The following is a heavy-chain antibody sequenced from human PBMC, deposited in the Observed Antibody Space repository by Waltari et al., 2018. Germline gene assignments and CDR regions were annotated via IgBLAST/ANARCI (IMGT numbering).Heavy chain of an antibody. D-gene: IGHD3-16*01. V-gene: IGHV2-70*04. Sequence: QATLKESGPALVRPTQTLTLTCTFSGFSLSTTGMRVSWIRQPPGKALELLARIDWDDDKFYIESLKTRLTISKDTPKNPVVLTMTNMDPVDTATYYCARLLRTDNVYYYFDYWGQGTLVTVSS. CDR1: GFSLSTTGMR. CDR2: IDWDDDK. J-gene: IGHJ4*02. CDR3: ARLLRTDNVYYYFDY.